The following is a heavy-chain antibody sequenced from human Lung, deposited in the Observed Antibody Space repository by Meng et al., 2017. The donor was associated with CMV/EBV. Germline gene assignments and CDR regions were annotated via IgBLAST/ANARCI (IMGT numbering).Heavy chain of an antibody. J-gene: IGHJ6*02. CDR3: TRKLLSYYYYGMDV. CDR2: IRGKAYGGTT. D-gene: IGHD2-2*01. CDR1: GFTFGDYA. V-gene: IGHV3-49*04. Sequence: GGSLRLXCTASGFTFGDYAMSWVRQAPGKGLEWVGFIRGKAYGGTTEYAASVKGRFTISRDDSKSIAYLQMNSLKTEDTAVYYCTRKLLSYYYYGMDVWGQGXTVTVSS.